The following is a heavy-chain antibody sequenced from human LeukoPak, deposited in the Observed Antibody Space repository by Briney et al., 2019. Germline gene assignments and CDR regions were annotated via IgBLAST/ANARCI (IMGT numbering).Heavy chain of an antibody. CDR3: ARPGIAVAGEFFDY. Sequence: KTGGSLRLSCAASGFTFSSNSMNWVRQAPGKGLEWVSFIRSSSSYIYYADSVKGRFTISRDNAKNSLYLQMNSLRAEDTAVYYCARPGIAVAGEFFDYWGQGTLVTVSS. D-gene: IGHD6-19*01. CDR1: GFTFSSNS. J-gene: IGHJ4*02. CDR2: IRSSSSYI. V-gene: IGHV3-21*01.